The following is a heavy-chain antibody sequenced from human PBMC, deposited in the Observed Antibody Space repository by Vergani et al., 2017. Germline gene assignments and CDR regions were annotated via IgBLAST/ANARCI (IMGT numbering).Heavy chain of an antibody. CDR1: GGSISSGTYY. CDR2: ISYSGST. CDR3: AAHRLKFGVVRSGIDY. V-gene: IGHV4-31*03. D-gene: IGHD3-3*01. Sequence: QVQLQESGPGLVKPSQTLSLTCTVSGGSISSGTYYWSWVRQHPGKGLEWVGYISYSGSTYYNPSLKSRVSISVDTAKNQFSRKLSPVTAAATAVYYCAAHRLKFGVVRSGIDYWGQGTLVTVSS. J-gene: IGHJ4*02.